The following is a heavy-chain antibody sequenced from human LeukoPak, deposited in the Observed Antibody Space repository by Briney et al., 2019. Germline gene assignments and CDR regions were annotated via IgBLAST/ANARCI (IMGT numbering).Heavy chain of an antibody. J-gene: IGHJ4*02. D-gene: IGHD3-22*01. CDR3: ARDTPRAYYYDSSGSRGDY. V-gene: IGHV3-74*01. Sequence: GGSLRLSCAASGFTFSSYWMHWVRQAPGKGLVWVSRINSDGSSASYADSVKGRFTISRDNAKNTLYLQMNSLRAEDTAVYYCARDTPRAYYYDSSGSRGDYWGQGTLVTVSS. CDR2: INSDGSSA. CDR1: GFTFSSYW.